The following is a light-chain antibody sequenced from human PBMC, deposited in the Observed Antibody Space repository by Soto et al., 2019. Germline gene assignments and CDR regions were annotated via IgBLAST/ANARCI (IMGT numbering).Light chain of an antibody. CDR1: QDISVY. Sequence: DIQMTQSPSSLSASVGDRVTITCRASQDISVYLAWYQQKPGKVPKLLIYSASTLQSGVPSRFSDSGSGTDFTLTISSLQPEDVATYYCQQFNTPPLTFGQGTRLEIK. J-gene: IGKJ5*01. V-gene: IGKV1-27*01. CDR2: SAS. CDR3: QQFNTPPLT.